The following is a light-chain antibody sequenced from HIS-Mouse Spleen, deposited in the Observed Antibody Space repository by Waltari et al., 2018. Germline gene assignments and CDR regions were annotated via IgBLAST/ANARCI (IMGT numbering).Light chain of an antibody. Sequence: DIVMTQSPDSLAVSLGERATINCKSSQSVLYSSNNKNYLAWYQQKPGQPPKLLIYWASNRESGVPDRFSGSGSGTDFTLTISSLQAEDVAVYYCQQYYSTHWTFGQGTKVEIK. CDR3: QQYYSTHWT. CDR1: QSVLYSSNNKNY. J-gene: IGKJ1*01. V-gene: IGKV4-1*01. CDR2: WAS.